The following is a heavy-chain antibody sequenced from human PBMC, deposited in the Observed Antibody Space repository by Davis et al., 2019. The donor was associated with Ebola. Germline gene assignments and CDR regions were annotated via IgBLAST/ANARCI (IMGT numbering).Heavy chain of an antibody. CDR3: ARHVGGWRQLAGVDY. CDR2: IYPGDSDT. J-gene: IGHJ4*02. Sequence: GGSLRLSCKGSGYSFTSYWIGWVRQMPGKGLEWMGIIYPGDSDTRYSPSFQGQVTISADKSISTAYLQWSSLKASDTAMYYCARHVGGWRQLAGVDYWGQGTLVTVSS. V-gene: IGHV5-51*01. CDR1: GYSFTSYW. D-gene: IGHD5-24*01.